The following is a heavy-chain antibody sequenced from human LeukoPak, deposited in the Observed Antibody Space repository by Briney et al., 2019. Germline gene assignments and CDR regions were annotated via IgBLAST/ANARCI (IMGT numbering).Heavy chain of an antibody. CDR2: IIPIFGTA. CDR3: ARDSGERGSGSYLIAY. Sequence: SVKVSCKASGGTFSSYAISWVRQAPGQGLEWMGGIIPIFGTANYAQKFQGGVTITADKSTSTAYMELSSLRSDDTAVYYCARDSGERGSGSYLIAYWGQGTLVTVSS. V-gene: IGHV1-69*06. D-gene: IGHD3-10*01. CDR1: GGTFSSYA. J-gene: IGHJ4*02.